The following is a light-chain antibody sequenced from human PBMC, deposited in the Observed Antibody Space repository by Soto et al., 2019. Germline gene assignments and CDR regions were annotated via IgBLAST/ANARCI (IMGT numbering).Light chain of an antibody. CDR1: QSVISN. CDR2: GAS. CDR3: QQYDKWPLT. V-gene: IGKV3-15*01. J-gene: IGKJ4*01. Sequence: EIFVTQSPAILSVSPGESVTLSCRASQSVISNLAWYQQKLGQAPRLLIYGASTRASGIPARFSGSGSGTEFFLTISSLQSEDFAVYYCQQYDKWPLTFGGGTTVDIK.